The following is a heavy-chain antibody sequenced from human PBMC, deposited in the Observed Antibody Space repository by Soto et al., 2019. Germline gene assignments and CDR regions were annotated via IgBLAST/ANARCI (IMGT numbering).Heavy chain of an antibody. CDR1: GGSVSSGSYY. Sequence: SETLSLTCTVSGGSVSSGSYYWSWIRQPPGKGLEWIGYIYYSGSTNYNPSLKSRVTISVDTSKNQFSLKLSSVTAADTAVYYCARGRGYSSGWYPTEFNWFGPWGQGTLVTVSS. J-gene: IGHJ5*02. CDR2: IYYSGST. D-gene: IGHD6-19*01. CDR3: ARGRGYSSGWYPTEFNWFGP. V-gene: IGHV4-61*01.